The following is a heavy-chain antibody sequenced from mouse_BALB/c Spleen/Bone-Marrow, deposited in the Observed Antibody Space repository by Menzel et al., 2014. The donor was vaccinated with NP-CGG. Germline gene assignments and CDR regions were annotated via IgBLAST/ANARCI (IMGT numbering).Heavy chain of an antibody. CDR1: GYTFTSYW. Sequence: QVQLKESGAEPAKPGASVKMSCKASGYTFTSYWMHWVKQRPGQGLEWIGYINPSTGYTEYNQKFKDKATLTAVKSSTTAYMQLRSLTSEDSAVYYCARDDYDAIAYWGQGTLVTVSA. CDR2: INPSTGYT. V-gene: IGHV1-7*01. CDR3: ARDDYDAIAY. J-gene: IGHJ3*01. D-gene: IGHD2-4*01.